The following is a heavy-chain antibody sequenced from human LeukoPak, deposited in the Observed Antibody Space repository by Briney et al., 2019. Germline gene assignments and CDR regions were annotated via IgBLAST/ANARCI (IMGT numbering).Heavy chain of an antibody. Sequence: SETLSLTCTASGGSISSFYWSWVRQPPGKGLEWIGYIYYGGSTTYNPSLKSRVTISGDTSKNQFSLKLTSVTAADTAVYYCARLGGSTVYSTAYRWFDPWGQGTLVTVSS. CDR1: GGSISSFY. V-gene: IGHV4-59*08. CDR3: ARLGGSTVYSTAYRWFDP. D-gene: IGHD2/OR15-2a*01. J-gene: IGHJ5*02. CDR2: IYYGGST.